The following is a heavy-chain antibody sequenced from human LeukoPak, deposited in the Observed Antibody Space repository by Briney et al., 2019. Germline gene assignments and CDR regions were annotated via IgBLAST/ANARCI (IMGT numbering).Heavy chain of an antibody. CDR1: GFTFSSYG. CDR3: AKFGSKERYCSSTSCSTYWYFDL. D-gene: IGHD2-2*01. CDR2: ISYDGTNK. Sequence: GGSLRLSCAASGFTFSSYGMYWVRQAPGKGLEWVAVISYDGTNKYYADSVKGRFTISRDNSKNTLYLQMNSLRAEDTAVYYCAKFGSKERYCSSTSCSTYWYFDLWGRGTLVTVSS. V-gene: IGHV3-30*18. J-gene: IGHJ2*01.